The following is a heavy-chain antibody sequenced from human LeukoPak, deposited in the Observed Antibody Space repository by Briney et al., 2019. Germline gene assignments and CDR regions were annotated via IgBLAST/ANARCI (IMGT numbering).Heavy chain of an antibody. CDR1: GGSFSGYY. J-gene: IGHJ1*01. D-gene: IGHD6-13*01. V-gene: IGHV4-34*01. CDR2: INDSGST. Sequence: SETLSLTCAVFGGSFSGYYRTWIRQPPGKGLEWIGEINDSGSTNYNPSLKSRVTISVDTSKNQFSLKLSPVTAADTAVYYCARGGGAAPGTWGQGTLVIVSS. CDR3: ARGGGAAPGT.